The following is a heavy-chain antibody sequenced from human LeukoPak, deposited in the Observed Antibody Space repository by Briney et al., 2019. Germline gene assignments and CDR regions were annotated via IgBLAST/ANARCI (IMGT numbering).Heavy chain of an antibody. CDR2: IYYSGST. CDR1: GGSINNYY. Sequence: SETLSLTCTVSGGSINNYYWSWIRQAPGKGLEWIGYIYYSGSTNYNPSLKSRVTISVDTSKNQFSLRLSSVTAADTAVYYCARHRYYYDSSGYYYQPWGQGTLVTVSS. V-gene: IGHV4-59*01. CDR3: ARHRYYYDSSGYYYQP. J-gene: IGHJ5*02. D-gene: IGHD3-22*01.